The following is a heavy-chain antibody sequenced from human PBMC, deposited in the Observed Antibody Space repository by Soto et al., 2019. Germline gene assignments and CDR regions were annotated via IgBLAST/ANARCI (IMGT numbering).Heavy chain of an antibody. CDR2: ISAYNGKT. CDR1: GYTFTSYG. Sequence: QVQLVQSGAEVKKPGASVKVSCKASGYTFTSYGISWVRQAPGQGLEWMGWISAYNGKTNYAQKLQGRVTMTTDTXTSTAYMELRSLRAADTAAYNCGRRDEFWNGSIDYWGQGNLVTVSS. J-gene: IGHJ4*02. V-gene: IGHV1-18*01. D-gene: IGHD3-3*01. CDR3: GRRDEFWNGSIDY.